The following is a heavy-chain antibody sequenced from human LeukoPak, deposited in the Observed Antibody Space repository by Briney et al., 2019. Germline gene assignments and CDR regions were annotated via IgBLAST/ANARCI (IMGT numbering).Heavy chain of an antibody. D-gene: IGHD3-22*01. CDR1: VFTFSSYA. V-gene: IGHV3-23*01. CDR3: AKDRPNYYGSNGHYYRRDGDY. CDR2: TSGDGGAT. Sequence: GGSLRLSCAASVFTFSSYAMSWVRQSTGKGLEWVSSTSGDGGATYYSNSVKGRFTISRDNSRNTLYLQMNSLRAEDTAVYYCAKDRPNYYGSNGHYYRRDGDYWGQGTLVTVSS. J-gene: IGHJ4*02.